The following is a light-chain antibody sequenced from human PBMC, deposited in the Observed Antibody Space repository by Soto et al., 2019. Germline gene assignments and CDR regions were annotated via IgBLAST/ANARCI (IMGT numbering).Light chain of an antibody. Sequence: EIVLTQSPATLSLSPGERATLSCRASQSVGSYLGWYQHKPGQAPRLLIYDASNRAPGIPARFSGSGSGTDFTLTISSLEPEDFAVYYCQQRSNWPRGPFGQGTKLEL. CDR1: QSVGSY. CDR2: DAS. J-gene: IGKJ2*01. V-gene: IGKV3-11*01. CDR3: QQRSNWPRGP.